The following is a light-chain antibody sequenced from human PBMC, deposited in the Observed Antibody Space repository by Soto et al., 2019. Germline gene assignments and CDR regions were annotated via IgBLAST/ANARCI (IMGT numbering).Light chain of an antibody. CDR3: QQYAKWPPYT. CDR2: DAS. V-gene: IGKV3-15*01. J-gene: IGKJ2*01. Sequence: EIVMTQSPATLSISLGERATLSCRASQSVSSSLAWYQQRPGQAPRLLMYDASTRATGIPARVSGSGSGTEFTLTISSLQSEDFAVYFCQQYAKWPPYTFGQGTKLEIK. CDR1: QSVSSS.